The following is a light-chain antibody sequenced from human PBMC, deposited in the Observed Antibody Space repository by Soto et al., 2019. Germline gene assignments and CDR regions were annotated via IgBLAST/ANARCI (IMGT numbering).Light chain of an antibody. CDR1: QSISSY. V-gene: IGKV1-5*03. J-gene: IGKJ1*01. Sequence: DIQMTQSPSSLSASVGDRVTITCRASQSISSYLNWYQQKPGKAPKLLIYKASTLKSGVPSRFSGSGSGTEFTLTISSLQPEDIATYYCQQYNSYWTFGQGTKV. CDR2: KAS. CDR3: QQYNSYWT.